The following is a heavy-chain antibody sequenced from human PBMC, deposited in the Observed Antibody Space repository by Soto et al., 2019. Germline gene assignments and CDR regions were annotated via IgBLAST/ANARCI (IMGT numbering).Heavy chain of an antibody. V-gene: IGHV3-23*01. CDR2: ISGSGGST. Sequence: GGSLRLSCAASGFTFSSYAMSWVRQAPGKGLEWVSAISGSGGSTYYADSVKGRFTISRDNSKNTLYLQMNSLRAEDTAVYYCAKDVAIFGVEDYQIDYYYGMDVWGQGTTVTVSS. CDR3: AKDVAIFGVEDYQIDYYYGMDV. CDR1: GFTFSSYA. J-gene: IGHJ6*02. D-gene: IGHD3-3*01.